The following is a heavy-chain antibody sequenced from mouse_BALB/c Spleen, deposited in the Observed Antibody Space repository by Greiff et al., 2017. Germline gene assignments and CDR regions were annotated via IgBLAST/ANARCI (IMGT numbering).Heavy chain of an antibody. CDR2: ISSGGSYT. CDR3: ARRGNYSYYYAMDY. V-gene: IGHV5-9-4*01. CDR1: GFTFSSYA. Sequence: EVMLVESGGGLVKPGGSLKLSCAASGFTFSSYAMSWVRQSPEKRLEWVAEISSGGSYTYYPDTVTGRFTISRDNAKNTLYLEMSSLRSEDTAMYYCARRGNYSYYYAMDYWGQGTSVTVSS. J-gene: IGHJ4*01. D-gene: IGHD2-1*01.